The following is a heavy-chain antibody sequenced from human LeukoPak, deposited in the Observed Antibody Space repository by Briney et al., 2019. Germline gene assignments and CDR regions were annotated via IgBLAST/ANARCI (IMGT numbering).Heavy chain of an antibody. CDR2: IIPIFGTA. CDR3: AASGSGIANFDAFDI. CDR1: GYTFTGYY. D-gene: IGHD3-10*01. J-gene: IGHJ3*02. V-gene: IGHV1-69*13. Sequence: SVKVSCKASGYTFTGYYMHWLRQAPGQGLEWMGRIIPIFGTANYAQKFQGRVTITADESTSTAYMELSSLRSEDTAVYYCAASGSGIANFDAFDIWGQGTMVTVSS.